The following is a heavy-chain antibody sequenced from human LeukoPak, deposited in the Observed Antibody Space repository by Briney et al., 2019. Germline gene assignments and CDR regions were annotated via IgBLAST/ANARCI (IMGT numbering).Heavy chain of an antibody. CDR1: GGSISSYC. V-gene: IGHV4-59*08. CDR2: IHYSRST. Sequence: SETLSLTCTVSGGSISSYCWSWIRQPPGKGLEWIGYIHYSRSTNYNPSLKSRVTISVDTSKNQFSLKLSSVTAADTAVYYCARLVGATTPLDIWGQGTMVTVSS. D-gene: IGHD1-26*01. CDR3: ARLVGATTPLDI. J-gene: IGHJ3*02.